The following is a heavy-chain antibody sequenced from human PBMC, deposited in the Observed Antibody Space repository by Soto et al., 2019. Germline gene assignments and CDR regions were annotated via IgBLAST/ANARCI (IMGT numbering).Heavy chain of an antibody. V-gene: IGHV3-30-3*01. CDR1: GFTFSTYA. D-gene: IGHD1-26*01. Sequence: QVQLVESGGGVVQPGRSLRLSCAASGFTFSTYALHWVRQAPGKGLEWVAVISYDGSNKYYADSVKGRFTISRDNSKNTRYLQMNSLRTEDTAVYYCARDRGGSYSMAYYFDYWGQGTLVTVSS. J-gene: IGHJ4*02. CDR2: ISYDGSNK. CDR3: ARDRGGSYSMAYYFDY.